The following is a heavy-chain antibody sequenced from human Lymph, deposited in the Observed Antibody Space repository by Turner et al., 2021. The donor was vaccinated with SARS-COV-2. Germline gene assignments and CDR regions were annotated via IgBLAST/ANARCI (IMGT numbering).Heavy chain of an antibody. V-gene: IGHV1-69*10. CDR2: IIPILGIA. CDR1: GGTFSSYA. D-gene: IGHD6-13*01. J-gene: IGHJ6*02. CDR3: ARRAAPGMGGGVFYYYYGMDV. Sequence: QVQLVQSGAEVKKPGSSVKVSCKASGGTFSSYAISWVRQAPGQGLEWMGGIIPILGIANYAQRFQGRVTITPDKSTSKAYLERRSLRSEGTAVYYWARRAAPGMGGGVFYYYYGMDVWGQGTTVTVSS.